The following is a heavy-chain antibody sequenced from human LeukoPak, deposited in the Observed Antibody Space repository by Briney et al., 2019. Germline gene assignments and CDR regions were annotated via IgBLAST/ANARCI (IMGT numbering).Heavy chain of an antibody. CDR2: IYYSGST. D-gene: IGHD5-18*01. CDR3: ARVDYVDTAMVTNY. J-gene: IGHJ4*02. Sequence: SETLSLTCTVSGGSISSGDYYWSWIRQPPGKGLEWIGYIYYSGSTYYNPSLKSRVTISVDTSKNQFSLKLSSVTAADTAVYYCARVDYVDTAMVTNYWGQGTLVTVSS. V-gene: IGHV4-30-4*08. CDR1: GGSISSGDYY.